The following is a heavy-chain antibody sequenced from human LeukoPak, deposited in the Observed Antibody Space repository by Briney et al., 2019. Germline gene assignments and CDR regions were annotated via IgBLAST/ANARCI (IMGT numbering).Heavy chain of an antibody. J-gene: IGHJ5*02. D-gene: IGHD6-13*01. CDR3: ARGVTAAADTFDP. V-gene: IGHV1-69*04. Sequence: GASVKVSCKASGYTFTSYYMHWVRQAPGQGLEWMGRIIPILGIANYAQKFQGRVTITADKSTSTAYMELSSLRSEDTAVYYCARGVTAAADTFDPWGQGTLVTVSS. CDR2: IIPILGIA. CDR1: GYTFTSYY.